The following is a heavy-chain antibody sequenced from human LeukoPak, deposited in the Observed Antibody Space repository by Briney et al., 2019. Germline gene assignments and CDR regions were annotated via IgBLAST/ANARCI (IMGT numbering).Heavy chain of an antibody. D-gene: IGHD5-18*01. J-gene: IGHJ4*02. CDR3: AKVATAMVFLPYIDY. CDR1: GGSISSYY. CDR2: IYYSGST. V-gene: IGHV4-59*08. Sequence: SETLSLTCTVSGGSISSYYWSWIRQPPGKGLEWIGYIYYSGSTNYNPSLKSRVTISVDTSKNQFSLKLSSVTAADTAVYYCAKVATAMVFLPYIDYWGQGTLVTVSS.